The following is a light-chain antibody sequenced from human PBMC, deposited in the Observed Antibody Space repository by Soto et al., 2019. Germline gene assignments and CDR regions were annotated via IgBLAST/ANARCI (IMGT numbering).Light chain of an antibody. CDR3: CSFAGNYIYV. V-gene: IGLV2-11*01. CDR1: SSDVGGYNY. CDR2: DVS. Sequence: QSALTQPRSVSGSPGQSVTISCTGTSSDVGGYNYVSWYLQHPGKAPKVMIYDVSKRPSGVPDRFSGSKSGNTASLTISGLQSEDEADYYCCSFAGNYIYVFGTGNKVTVL. J-gene: IGLJ1*01.